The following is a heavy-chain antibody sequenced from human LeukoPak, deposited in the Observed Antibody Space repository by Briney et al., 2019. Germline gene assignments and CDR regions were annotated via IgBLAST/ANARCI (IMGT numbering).Heavy chain of an antibody. CDR3: AKGPYSGSYPYYYYGMDV. CDR1: GFTFSSYA. D-gene: IGHD1-26*01. Sequence: GRSLRLSCAASGFTFSSYAISWVRHAPGKGLECVSAISGSVGSTYYADSVKGRFTISRDNSKNTLYLQMNSLRAEDTDVYYCAKGPYSGSYPYYYYGMDVWGQGTTVTVSS. CDR2: ISGSVGST. J-gene: IGHJ6*02. V-gene: IGHV3-23*01.